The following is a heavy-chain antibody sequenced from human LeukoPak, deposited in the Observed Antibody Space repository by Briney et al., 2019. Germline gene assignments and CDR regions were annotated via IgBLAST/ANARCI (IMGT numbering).Heavy chain of an antibody. CDR3: ARFSRVEWSG. CDR1: GFTFSNYW. V-gene: IGHV3-7*01. CDR2: IKRDGSVK. Sequence: GGSLRLSCAASGFTFSNYWMSWVRQAPGKGLEWVANIKRDGSVKQYVDSMKGRFTISRDNAKNTLYLQMESLRDEDTAVYYCARFSRVEWSGWGQGTLVSASS. J-gene: IGHJ4*02. D-gene: IGHD3-3*01.